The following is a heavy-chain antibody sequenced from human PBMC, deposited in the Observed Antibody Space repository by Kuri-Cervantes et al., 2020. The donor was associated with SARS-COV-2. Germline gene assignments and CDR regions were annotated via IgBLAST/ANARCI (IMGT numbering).Heavy chain of an antibody. CDR3: AHRCANYDDSSDYYFDY. V-gene: IGHV2-5*01. CDR2: IYRNDDK. J-gene: IGHJ4*02. Sequence: SGPTLVKPTQTLTLTCTFSGFSLSTSRGGVGWIRQPPGKALEWLALIYRNDDKRYSPSLETRLTITKDTSKDQVVLTMASMDPVDTGTYFCAHRCANYDDSSDYYFDYWGQGILVTVSS. D-gene: IGHD3-22*01. CDR1: GFSLSTSRGG.